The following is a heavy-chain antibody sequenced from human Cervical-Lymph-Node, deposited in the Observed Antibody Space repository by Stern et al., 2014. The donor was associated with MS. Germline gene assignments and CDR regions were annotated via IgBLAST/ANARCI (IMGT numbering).Heavy chain of an antibody. Sequence: VQLVQSGAEVKKPGESLKISCKLSGYSFTIYDIAWVRQMPGKGLEWMGVIYPYDSNPTYSPSCHGQVAISADKSIPTAYLQWSSLRASDTAMYYCARHVQGFDYWGQGTLVTVSS. CDR2: IYPYDSNP. CDR1: GYSFTIYD. CDR3: ARHVQGFDY. V-gene: IGHV5-51*01. J-gene: IGHJ4*02.